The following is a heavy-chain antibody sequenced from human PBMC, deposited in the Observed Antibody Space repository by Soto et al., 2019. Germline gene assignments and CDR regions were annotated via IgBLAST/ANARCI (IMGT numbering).Heavy chain of an antibody. D-gene: IGHD3-10*02. CDR2: INAGSGHT. Sequence: VRQAPGQRLEWMGWINAGSGHTKYSQKFQGRVTITRDTSASTAYMELSSLRSEDTADYYYARYMSQAYFDLWGRGTLVTVSS. J-gene: IGHJ2*01. V-gene: IGHV1-3*01. CDR3: ARYMSQAYFDL.